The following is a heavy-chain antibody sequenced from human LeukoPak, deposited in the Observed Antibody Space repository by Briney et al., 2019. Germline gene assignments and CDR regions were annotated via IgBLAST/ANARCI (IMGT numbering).Heavy chain of an antibody. V-gene: IGHV4-39*07. D-gene: IGHD3-16*02. CDR1: GGSISSSSYY. CDR3: ARERAWGSYRLPYYYYGMDV. Sequence: SETLSLTCTVSGGSISSSSYYWVWIRQPPGKGLEWIGEINHSGSTNYNPSLKSRVTISVDTSKNQFSLKLSSVTAADTAVYYCARERAWGSYRLPYYYYGMDVWGQGTTVTVSS. J-gene: IGHJ6*02. CDR2: INHSGST.